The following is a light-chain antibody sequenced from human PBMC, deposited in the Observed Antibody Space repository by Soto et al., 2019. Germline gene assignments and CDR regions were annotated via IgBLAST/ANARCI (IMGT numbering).Light chain of an antibody. CDR1: QSVSNNY. CDR3: QHRTNWPSLT. CDR2: DAS. J-gene: IGKJ4*01. V-gene: IGKV3-11*01. Sequence: EIVLTQSPGTLSLSPGERATLSCRASQSVSNNYLAWYQQKPGQAPRLLIYDASNRASGIPARFSGSGSGTDFTLTISSLQSEDFAVYYCQHRTNWPSLTFGGGTKVDIK.